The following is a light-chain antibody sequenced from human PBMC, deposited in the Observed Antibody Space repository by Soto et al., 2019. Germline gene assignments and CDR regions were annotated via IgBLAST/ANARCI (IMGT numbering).Light chain of an antibody. CDR1: QSISSS. CDR3: QHRYSSPPT. J-gene: IGKJ1*01. Sequence: DIQMPPSPSSLSASVGDRVTIPFRPSQSISSSLNWYQQKPGRAPKLLILAAPRMQRGDPSRFSGSRSGPNCTLTISSLQPQDYATHYWQHRYSSPPTLGQGTKQE. V-gene: IGKV1-39*01. CDR2: AAP.